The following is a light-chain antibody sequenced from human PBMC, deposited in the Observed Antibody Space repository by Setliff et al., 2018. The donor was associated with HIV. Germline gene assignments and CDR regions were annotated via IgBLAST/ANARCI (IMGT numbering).Light chain of an antibody. J-gene: IGLJ1*01. Sequence: SVLTQPASVSGSPGQSITISCTGTSSDIGAYNYVSWYQQYPGKAPKLVIYDVTIRPSGVSNRFSGSKSGNTASLTISGLQAEDEGDYYCYSYTAGTSYVFGGGTKGTV. CDR2: DVT. V-gene: IGLV2-14*03. CDR1: SSDIGAYNY. CDR3: YSYTAGTSYV.